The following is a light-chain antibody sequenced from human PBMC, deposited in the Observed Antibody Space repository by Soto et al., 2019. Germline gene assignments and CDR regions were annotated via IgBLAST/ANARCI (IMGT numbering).Light chain of an antibody. CDR3: QQYNTHSYT. CDR1: QGISNW. Sequence: DVQMTQSPSTLSASVGDTVTITCRASQGISNWLAWYQQKPGKAPKLLIYKASNLENGVPSRFSGSGSGTEITLTISSLQPDDFATYFCQQYNTHSYTFGQGTKLAIK. CDR2: KAS. J-gene: IGKJ2*01. V-gene: IGKV1-5*03.